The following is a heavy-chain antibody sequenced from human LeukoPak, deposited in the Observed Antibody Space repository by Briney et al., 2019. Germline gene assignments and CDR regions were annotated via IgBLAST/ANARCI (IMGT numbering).Heavy chain of an antibody. D-gene: IGHD3-10*01. J-gene: IGHJ5*02. CDR3: AKDLLRDRWFGES. CDR1: GFTFTPYW. CDR2: IKHDGSEK. Sequence: PGGSLRLSCAASGFTFTPYWMSWVRQAPGKGLEWVANIKHDGSEKYYVDSVKGRFTISRDNAKNSLYLQMNSLRAEDTAVYYCAKDLLRDRWFGESWGQGTLVTVSS. V-gene: IGHV3-7*01.